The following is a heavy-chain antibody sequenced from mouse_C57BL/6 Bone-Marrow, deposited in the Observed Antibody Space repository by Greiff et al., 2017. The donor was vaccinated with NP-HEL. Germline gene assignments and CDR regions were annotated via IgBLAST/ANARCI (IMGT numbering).Heavy chain of an antibody. CDR1: GFTFSSYA. D-gene: IGHD1-1*01. CDR2: ISSGGDYI. Sequence: EVKLMESGEGLVKPGGSLKLSCAASGFTFSSYAMSWVRQTPEKRLEWVAYISSGGDYIYYADTVKGRFTISRDNARNTLYLQMSSLKSEDTAMYYCTRDKDSYYYGSSYVFWYFDVWGTGTTVTVSS. V-gene: IGHV5-9-1*02. CDR3: TRDKDSYYYGSSYVFWYFDV. J-gene: IGHJ1*03.